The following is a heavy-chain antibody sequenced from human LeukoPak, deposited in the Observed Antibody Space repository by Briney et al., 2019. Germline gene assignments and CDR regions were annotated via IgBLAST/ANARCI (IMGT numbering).Heavy chain of an antibody. Sequence: PGGSLRLSCAASGFTFSSYAMHWVRQAPGKGLEWVAVISYDGTNKNYADSVKGRFTISRDNSKNTLYLQMNSLRTEDTAVYYCARDIVGGAYDIRGQGTMVTVSS. CDR3: ARDIVGGAYDI. CDR1: GFTFSSYA. CDR2: ISYDGTNK. J-gene: IGHJ3*02. V-gene: IGHV3-30-3*01. D-gene: IGHD2-15*01.